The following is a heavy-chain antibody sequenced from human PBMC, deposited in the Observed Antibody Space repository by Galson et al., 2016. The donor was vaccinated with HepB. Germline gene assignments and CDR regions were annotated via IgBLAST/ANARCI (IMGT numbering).Heavy chain of an antibody. CDR3: ARDGYNHVALDS. CDR1: GFTLNSYA. D-gene: IGHD5-24*01. V-gene: IGHV3-23*01. Sequence: SLRLSCAASGFTLNSYAMNWVRQAPGKGLEWVSGISGTGSNTYYADSVKGRFTISKDNFKNTLYLEMNSLRGEDTATFYCARDGYNHVALDSWGQGTPVTVSS. CDR2: ISGTGSNT. J-gene: IGHJ4*02.